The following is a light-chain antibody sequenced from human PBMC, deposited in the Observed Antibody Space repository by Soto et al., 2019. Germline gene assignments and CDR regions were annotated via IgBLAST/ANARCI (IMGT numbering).Light chain of an antibody. V-gene: IGKV1-27*01. Sequence: DIPMTQSPSSLSASVGDRVTITCRASQGIYNYLAWYQQKPGKVPKVLIYAASTLQSGVPSRFSGSGSGTDFTLTISSLQPEDVATYYCQKYDTAPWTFGQGTKVEIK. CDR1: QGIYNY. J-gene: IGKJ1*01. CDR3: QKYDTAPWT. CDR2: AAS.